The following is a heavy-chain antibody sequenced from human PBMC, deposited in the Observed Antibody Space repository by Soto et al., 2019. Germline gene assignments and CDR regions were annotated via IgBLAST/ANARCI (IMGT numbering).Heavy chain of an antibody. CDR2: IFPDDSDT. D-gene: IGHD1-7*01. J-gene: IGHJ4*02. CDR1: GYRFTSHW. Sequence: GESLKISFKASGYRFTSHWIVWVRHMPGKGLDLMGVIFPDDSDTRYSPSFQGQVTISADKSIDTAYLQWISLKASETAMYYCERRLNWKYDYSAQGTLVTVSS. V-gene: IGHV5-51*01. CDR3: ERRLNWKYDY.